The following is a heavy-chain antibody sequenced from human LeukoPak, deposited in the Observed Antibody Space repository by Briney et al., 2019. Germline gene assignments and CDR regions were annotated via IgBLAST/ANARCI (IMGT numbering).Heavy chain of an antibody. D-gene: IGHD3-22*01. CDR1: GFTFSAYD. Sequence: GGSLRLSCEGSGFTFSAYDLSWVRQAQGQGLEWDAAISRSGSTPYYTASVKGRFTISRDNAKNSPYLQMNSLRAEDTAVYYCARETSNYYDSSGYDYWGQGTLVTVSS. CDR2: ISRSGSTP. V-gene: IGHV3-11*01. J-gene: IGHJ4*02. CDR3: ARETSNYYDSSGYDY.